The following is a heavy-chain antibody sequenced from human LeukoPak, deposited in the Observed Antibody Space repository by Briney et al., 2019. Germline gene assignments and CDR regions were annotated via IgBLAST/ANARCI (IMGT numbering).Heavy chain of an antibody. J-gene: IGHJ5*02. V-gene: IGHV4-34*01. D-gene: IGHD1-14*01. CDR1: GGSFSGYY. CDR2: INHSGST. CDR3: ASNRVGRTFDP. Sequence: SETLSLTCAVYGGSFSGYYWSWIRQPPGKGLEWIGEINHSGSTNYNPSLKSRVTISVDTSKNQFSLKLSSVTAADTAVYYCASNRVGRTFDPWGQGTLVTVSS.